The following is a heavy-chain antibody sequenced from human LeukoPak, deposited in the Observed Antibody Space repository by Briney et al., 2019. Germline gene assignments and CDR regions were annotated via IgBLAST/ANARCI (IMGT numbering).Heavy chain of an antibody. CDR1: GGSISSDTSY. J-gene: IGHJ4*02. CDR3: VRRNYYFDY. CDR2: VYYTGGT. D-gene: IGHD2/OR15-2a*01. V-gene: IGHV4-39*01. Sequence: PSETPSFTCTVSGGSISSDTSYWGWVRQPPGKGLEWVASVYYTGGTYYNPSLRSRITISVDTSKNQFSLKLSSVTAADTATYYCVRRNYYFDYWGQGTVVTVSS.